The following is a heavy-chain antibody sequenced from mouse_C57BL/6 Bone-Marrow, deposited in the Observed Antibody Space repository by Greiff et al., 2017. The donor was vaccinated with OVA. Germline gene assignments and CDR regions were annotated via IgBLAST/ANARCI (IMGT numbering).Heavy chain of an antibody. CDR1: GYTFTSYA. D-gene: IGHD1-1*01. CDR2: IFPEDDNT. V-gene: IGHV1S56*01. J-gene: IGHJ3*01. Sequence: QVQLQQSGAELVKPGASVKLSCKASGYTFTSYAINWVRQRPEQGLEWIGLIFPEDDNTKYNEKFKGKAPLTTDNSSSTAYMQLSRLTSEDSAVYFCARQEWNYYGSSPWFAYWGQGTLVTVSA. CDR3: ARQEWNYYGSSPWFAY.